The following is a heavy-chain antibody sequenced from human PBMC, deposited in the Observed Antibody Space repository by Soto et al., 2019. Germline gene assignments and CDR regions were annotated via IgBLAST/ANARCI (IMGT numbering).Heavy chain of an antibody. J-gene: IGHJ6*02. V-gene: IGHV4-38-2*01. D-gene: IGHD1-26*01. Sequence: SETLSLTCAVSGYSISSGYYWGWIRQPPGKGLEWIGSIYHSGSTYYNPSLKSRVTISVDTSKNQFSLKLSSVTAADTAVYYCVSGSYDADYYDYGMDVWGQGTTVTVSS. CDR2: IYHSGST. CDR1: GYSISSGYY. CDR3: VSGSYDADYYDYGMDV.